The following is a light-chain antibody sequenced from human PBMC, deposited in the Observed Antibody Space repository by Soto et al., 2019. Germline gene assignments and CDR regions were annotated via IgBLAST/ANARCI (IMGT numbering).Light chain of an antibody. Sequence: EDRVALTCRASQSISSWLAWYQQKPGKAPKLLIYDASSLESGVPSRLSGRGSGTEFTLTISSLQPDDSATYYCQQYKSYWTFGQGTRLEIK. CDR1: QSISSW. J-gene: IGKJ5*01. V-gene: IGKV1-5*01. CDR2: DAS. CDR3: QQYKSYWT.